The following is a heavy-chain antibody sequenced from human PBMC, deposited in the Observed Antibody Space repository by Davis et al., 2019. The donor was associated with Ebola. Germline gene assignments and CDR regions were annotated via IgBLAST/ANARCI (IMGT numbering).Heavy chain of an antibody. CDR1: GFTFSDYW. CDR3: AKGSIAEALFDY. J-gene: IGHJ4*02. CDR2: ISGSGDST. Sequence: GGSLRLSCAASGFTFSDYWMHWVRQAPGKGLEWVSGISGSGDSTYYADSVKGRFTISRDNSKNTLYLQVNSLRAEDTAVYYCAKGSIAEALFDYWGQGTLVTVSS. D-gene: IGHD6-19*01. V-gene: IGHV3-23*01.